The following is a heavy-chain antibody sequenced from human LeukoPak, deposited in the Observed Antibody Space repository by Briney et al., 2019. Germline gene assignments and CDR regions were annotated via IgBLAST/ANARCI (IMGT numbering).Heavy chain of an antibody. CDR3: ARHMELRGWFDP. CDR2: IYYSGST. D-gene: IGHD1-26*01. J-gene: IGHJ5*02. Sequence: PSETLSLTCTVSGGSICSYYWSWIRQPPGKGLEWIGYIYYSGSTNYNPSLKSRVTISVDTSKNQFSLKLSSVTAADTAVYYCARHMELRGWFDPWGQGTLVTVSS. V-gene: IGHV4-59*08. CDR1: GGSICSYY.